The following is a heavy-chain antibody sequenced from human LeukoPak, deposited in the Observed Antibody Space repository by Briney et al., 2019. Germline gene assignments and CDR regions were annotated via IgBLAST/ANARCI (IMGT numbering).Heavy chain of an antibody. J-gene: IGHJ6*02. CDR2: INHSGST. Sequence: PSETLSLTCAVYGGSFSGYYWSWIRQPPGKGLEWIGEINHSGSTNYNPSLKSRVTISVDTSKNQFSLKLSSVTAADTAVYYCARLAFYDFWSGYLPYSNYYYYYGMDVWGQGTTVTVSS. CDR3: ARLAFYDFWSGYLPYSNYYYYYGMDV. D-gene: IGHD3-3*01. V-gene: IGHV4-34*01. CDR1: GGSFSGYY.